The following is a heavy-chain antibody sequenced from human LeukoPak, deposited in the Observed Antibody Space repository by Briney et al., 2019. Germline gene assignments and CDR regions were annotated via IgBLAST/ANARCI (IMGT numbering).Heavy chain of an antibody. V-gene: IGHV3-21*01. CDR3: ARAGVGPRDAFDI. D-gene: IGHD3-10*01. Sequence: GGSLRLSCAASGFTFSSYAMSWVRQAPGKGLEWVSSISSSSSYIYYADSVKGRFTISRDNAKNSLYLQMNSLRAEDTAVYYCARAGVGPRDAFDIWGQGTMVTVSS. CDR2: ISSSSSYI. CDR1: GFTFSSYA. J-gene: IGHJ3*02.